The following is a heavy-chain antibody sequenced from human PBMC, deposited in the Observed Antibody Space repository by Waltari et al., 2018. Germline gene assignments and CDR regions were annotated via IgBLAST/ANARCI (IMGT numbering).Heavy chain of an antibody. CDR1: GYSTSNGYY. CDR2: ISYNGNT. D-gene: IGHD2-8*02. V-gene: IGHV4-38-2*02. CDR3: ARGYNTGWYNS. Sequence: QVQLQESDPGLVQPSETLSLTCTVAGYSTSNGYYWGWIRLPPGRGLEWIATISYNGNTYYNPSLTSRVSITVDTSKNQFSLKLTSVTAADTAIYYCARGYNTGWYNSWGHGTLVTVSS. J-gene: IGHJ5*01.